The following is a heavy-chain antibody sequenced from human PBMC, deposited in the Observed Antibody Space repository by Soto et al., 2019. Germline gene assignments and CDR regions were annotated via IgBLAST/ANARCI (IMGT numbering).Heavy chain of an antibody. J-gene: IGHJ4*02. D-gene: IGHD3-3*01. CDR2: IYYSGST. CDR3: ARSYYDFWSGSTKPYYFDY. V-gene: IGHV4-59*01. CDR1: GGSISSYY. Sequence: PSETLSLTCTVSGGSISSYYWSWIRQPPGKGLEWIGYIYYSGSTNYNPSLKSRVTISVDTSKNQFSLKLSSVTAADTAVYYCARSYYDFWSGSTKPYYFDYWGQGTLVTVS.